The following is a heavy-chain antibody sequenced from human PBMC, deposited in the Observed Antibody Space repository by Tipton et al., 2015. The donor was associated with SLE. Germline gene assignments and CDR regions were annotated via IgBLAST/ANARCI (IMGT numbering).Heavy chain of an antibody. Sequence: SLRLSCAASGFIVSSNYMNWVRQAPGKGLEWVSVIYSGGSTYYADSVKGRFTISRDNSKNTLFLQMSSLRAEDTAVYYCASGSSGWGSFDYWGQGTLVTVSS. CDR3: ASGSSGWGSFDY. CDR2: IYSGGST. CDR1: GFIVSSNY. J-gene: IGHJ4*02. D-gene: IGHD6-19*01. V-gene: IGHV3-53*05.